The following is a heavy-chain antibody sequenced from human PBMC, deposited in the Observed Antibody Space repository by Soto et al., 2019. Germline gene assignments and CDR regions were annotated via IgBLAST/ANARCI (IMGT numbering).Heavy chain of an antibody. Sequence: GGSLRLSCAASGFTFSSYWMSWVRQAPGKGLEWVANIKQDGSEKYYVDSVKGRFTISRDNAKNSLYLQMNSLRAEDTAVYYCARGGRLRYFDSKSDAFDIWGQGTMVTVSS. V-gene: IGHV3-7*01. CDR2: IKQDGSEK. CDR1: GFTFSSYW. J-gene: IGHJ3*02. CDR3: ARGGRLRYFDSKSDAFDI. D-gene: IGHD3-9*01.